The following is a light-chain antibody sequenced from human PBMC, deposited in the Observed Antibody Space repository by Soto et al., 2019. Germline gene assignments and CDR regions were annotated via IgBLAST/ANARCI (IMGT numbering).Light chain of an antibody. V-gene: IGKV3-15*01. CDR1: QSISTN. CDR3: QEDDYLPPIY. J-gene: IGKJ4*01. Sequence: EIVMTQSPATVSVSPGERATLSCRASQSISTNVAWSQQKTGQALRLLIYDPSTRATGISTKFSGSWSGTECTLTVSSLQSEDFAIYYCQEDDYLPPIYFGSWTKVEV. CDR2: DPS.